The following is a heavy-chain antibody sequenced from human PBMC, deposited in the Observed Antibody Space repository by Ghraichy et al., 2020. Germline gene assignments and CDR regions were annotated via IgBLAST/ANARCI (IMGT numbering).Heavy chain of an antibody. CDR1: GFTFSRSG. J-gene: IGHJ4*02. CDR3: AKDFPIDY. CDR2: ITSSSSAI. Sequence: ETLSLTCAASGFTFSRSGMNWVRQAPGKGLEWVSYITSSSSAIYYADSVKGRFTISRDNARNSLFLQMNSLRDEDTAVYYCAKDFPIDYWGQGTLVTVSS. V-gene: IGHV3-48*02.